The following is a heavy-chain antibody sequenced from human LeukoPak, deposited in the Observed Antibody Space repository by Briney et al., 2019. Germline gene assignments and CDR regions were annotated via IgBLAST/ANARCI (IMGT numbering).Heavy chain of an antibody. J-gene: IGHJ4*02. CDR3: ARERGYSGYAYDY. D-gene: IGHD5-12*01. V-gene: IGHV3-48*02. CDR2: ISSSSSTI. CDR1: GFSFSSYI. Sequence: GGSLRLSCAASGFSFSSYIMNWVRQAPGKGLEWVSYISSSSSTIYYADSVKGRFTISRDNAKNSLYLQMNCLRDEDTAVYYCARERGYSGYAYDYWGQGTPVTVSS.